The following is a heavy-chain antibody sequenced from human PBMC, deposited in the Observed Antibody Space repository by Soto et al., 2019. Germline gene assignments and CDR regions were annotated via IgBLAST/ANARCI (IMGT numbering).Heavy chain of an antibody. J-gene: IGHJ3*02. CDR2: INAGNGNT. CDR3: ARDYYDSSGLFAFDI. CDR1: GYTFTSYA. D-gene: IGHD3-22*01. Sequence: QVQLVQSGAEVKKPGASVKVSCKASGYTFTSYAMHWVRQAPGQRLEWMGWINAGNGNTKYSQKFQGRVTITRDTSXNTAYMELSSLRSEDTAVYYCARDYYDSSGLFAFDIWGQGTMVTVSS. V-gene: IGHV1-3*01.